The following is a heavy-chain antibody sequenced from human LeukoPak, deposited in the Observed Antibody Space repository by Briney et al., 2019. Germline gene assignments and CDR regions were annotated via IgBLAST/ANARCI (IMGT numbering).Heavy chain of an antibody. CDR2: ISSSGNYI. D-gene: IGHD3-10*01. J-gene: IGHJ4*02. V-gene: IGHV3-21*01. CDR1: GFTFSDYT. Sequence: GGSLRLSCAASGFTFSDYTMNWVRRAPGKGLEWVSYISSSGNYIYYADSIKGRFTISRDNAKNSVYLQMNSLRGEDTAVYYCARDVYYGSGSQRLDFWGQGTLVTVSS. CDR3: ARDVYYGSGSQRLDF.